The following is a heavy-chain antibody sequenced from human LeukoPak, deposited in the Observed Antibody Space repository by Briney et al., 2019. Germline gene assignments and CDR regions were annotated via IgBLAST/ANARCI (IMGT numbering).Heavy chain of an antibody. Sequence: SETLSLTCTVSGGSIRSYYWSWIRQPPGKGLQWIGYIYYSGSTNYNPSLKSRVTISVDTSKKQFSLKLSSLTAADTAVYYCARVGYYASGNYYNDRGAFDYWGQGTLVIVSS. CDR1: GGSIRSYY. CDR3: ARVGYYASGNYYNDRGAFDY. J-gene: IGHJ4*02. D-gene: IGHD3-10*01. CDR2: IYYSGST. V-gene: IGHV4-59*01.